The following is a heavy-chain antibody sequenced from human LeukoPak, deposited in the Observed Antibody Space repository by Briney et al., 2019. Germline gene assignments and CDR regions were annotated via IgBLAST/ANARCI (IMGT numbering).Heavy chain of an antibody. Sequence: PSGTLSLTCVVSGSSISTEYYWGWIRQPPGKGLEWIGSIYHTGTTYYNLSLQSRVTISVDTSKNQLSLKLTSVTATDTAVYYCARVAQPGISGVVLAPNWFDPWGQGTLVTVSS. CDR3: ARVAQPGISGVVLAPNWFDP. J-gene: IGHJ5*02. V-gene: IGHV4-38-2*01. D-gene: IGHD3-3*01. CDR1: GSSISTEYY. CDR2: IYHTGTT.